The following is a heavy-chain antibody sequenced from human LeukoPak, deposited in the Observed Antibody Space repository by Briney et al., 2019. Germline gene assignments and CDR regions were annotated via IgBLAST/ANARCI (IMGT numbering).Heavy chain of an antibody. CDR2: IYSDNT. D-gene: IGHD3-22*01. CDR3: AREGYYDRDLYDY. Sequence: GGSLRLSCTVSGFTVSSNSMSWVRQAPGKGLEWVSFIYSDNTHYSDSVKGRFTISRDNSKNTLYLQMNSLRAEDTAVYYCAREGYYDRDLYDYWGQGTLVTVSS. J-gene: IGHJ4*02. CDR1: GFTVSSNS. V-gene: IGHV3-53*01.